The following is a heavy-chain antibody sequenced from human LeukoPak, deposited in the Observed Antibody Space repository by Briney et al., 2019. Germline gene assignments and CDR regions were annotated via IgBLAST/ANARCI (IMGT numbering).Heavy chain of an antibody. V-gene: IGHV1-8*01. D-gene: IGHD3-9*01. CDR2: MNPNSGNT. J-gene: IGHJ6*03. Sequence: ASVKVSCKVSGYTFTSYDINWVRQATGQGLEWMGWMNPNSGNTGYAQKFQGRVTMTRNTSISTAYMELSSLRSEDTAVYYCARGQGQETFDWFPRWVYYYYMDVWGKGTTVTVSS. CDR1: GYTFTSYD. CDR3: ARGQGQETFDWFPRWVYYYYMDV.